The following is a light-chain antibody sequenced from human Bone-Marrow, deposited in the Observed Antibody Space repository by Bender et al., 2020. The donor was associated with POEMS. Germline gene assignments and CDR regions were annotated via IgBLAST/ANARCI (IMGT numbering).Light chain of an antibody. CDR2: DVS. CDR1: SNDIGLYEY. Sequence: QSALTQPVSVSGSPGQSITISCTGTSNDIGLYEYVSWYQHHPGKAPQLIMYDVSSRPSGVSNRFSGSKYGSTASLTISGLQADDEADYYCCSYAGTYTFVVFGGGTKLTVL. CDR3: CSYAGTYTFVV. J-gene: IGLJ3*02. V-gene: IGLV2-14*03.